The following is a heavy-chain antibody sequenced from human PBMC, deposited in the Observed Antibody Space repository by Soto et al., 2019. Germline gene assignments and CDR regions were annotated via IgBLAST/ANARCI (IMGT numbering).Heavy chain of an antibody. CDR2: IYYSGST. J-gene: IGHJ3*02. CDR3: ARGRVSDYAAFDI. D-gene: IGHD5-12*01. V-gene: IGHV4-31*03. CDR1: GGSISSGGYY. Sequence: QVQLQESGPGLVKPSQTLSLTCTVSGGSISSGGYYWSWIRQHPGKGLEWIGYIYYSGSTYYNPSLKSRVTISVDTSKNQCSRKLSSVTPADTAVYYCARGRVSDYAAFDIWGQGTMVTVSS.